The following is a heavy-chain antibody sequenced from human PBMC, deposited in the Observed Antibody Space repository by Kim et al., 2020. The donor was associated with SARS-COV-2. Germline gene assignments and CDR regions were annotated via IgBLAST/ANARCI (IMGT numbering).Heavy chain of an antibody. Sequence: SETLSLTCTVSGGSISSYYWSWIRQPPGKGLEWIGYIYYSGSTNYNPSLKSRVTISVDTSKNQFSLKLSSVTAADTAVYYCARHSTQWLGYYYYGMDVWGQGTTVTVSS. J-gene: IGHJ6*02. D-gene: IGHD6-19*01. CDR1: GGSISSYY. CDR2: IYYSGST. V-gene: IGHV4-59*08. CDR3: ARHSTQWLGYYYYGMDV.